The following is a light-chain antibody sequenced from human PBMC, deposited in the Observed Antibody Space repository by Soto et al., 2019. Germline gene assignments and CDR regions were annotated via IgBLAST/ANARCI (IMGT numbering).Light chain of an antibody. CDR3: CSYAGSSTWV. V-gene: IGLV2-23*02. CDR1: SSDVGNYNL. J-gene: IGLJ3*02. CDR2: EVS. Sequence: QSVLTQPASVSGSPGQSITISCTGTSSDVGNYNLVSWYQHHPGKAPKLMIYEVSRRPSGVSSRFSGSKSGNTASLTISGLQAEDESDYYCCSYAGSSTWVFGGGTKLTV.